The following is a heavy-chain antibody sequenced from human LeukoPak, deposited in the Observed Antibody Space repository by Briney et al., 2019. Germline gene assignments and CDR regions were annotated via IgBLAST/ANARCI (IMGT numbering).Heavy chain of an antibody. CDR3: ARDRYDFWSGTSFCFDY. CDR2: ISYDGSNK. V-gene: IGHV3-30-3*01. J-gene: IGHJ4*02. Sequence: GGSLRLSCAASGFTFSSYAMHWVRQAPGKGLEWVAVISYDGSNKCYADSVKGRFTISRDNSKNTLYLQMNSLRAEDTAVYYCARDRYDFWSGTSFCFDYWGQGTLVTVSS. CDR1: GFTFSSYA. D-gene: IGHD3-3*01.